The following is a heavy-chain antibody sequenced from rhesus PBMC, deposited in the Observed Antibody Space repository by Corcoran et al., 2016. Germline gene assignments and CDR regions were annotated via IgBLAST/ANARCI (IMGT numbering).Heavy chain of an antibody. CDR2: ISNGGGST. CDR3: ARVRSSWSDFDY. Sequence: EVQLVESGGGLVQPGGSLRLSCAASGFIFSDYYMHWVRQASGKGLEWVSRISNGGGSTWYADSVKGRFTISRENAKNTLYLQMNSLRAEDTAVYYCARVRSSWSDFDYWGQGVLVTVSS. J-gene: IGHJ4*01. V-gene: IGHV3-59*01. CDR1: GFIFSDYY. D-gene: IGHD6-13*01.